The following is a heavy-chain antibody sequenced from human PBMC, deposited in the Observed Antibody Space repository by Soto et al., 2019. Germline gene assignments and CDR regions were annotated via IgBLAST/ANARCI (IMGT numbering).Heavy chain of an antibody. J-gene: IGHJ4*02. CDR1: AGSISSGDYY. CDR2: IYYSGST. D-gene: IGHD3-22*01. CDR3: ARANDYYDSSGYLNFDY. V-gene: IGHV4-30-4*01. Sequence: PSETLSLTCTLSAGSISSGDYYWSWIRQPPGKGLEWIGYIYYSGSTYYNPSLKSRVTISVDTSKNQFSLKLSSLTAADTAVYYCARANDYYDSSGYLNFDYWGQGTLVTVSS.